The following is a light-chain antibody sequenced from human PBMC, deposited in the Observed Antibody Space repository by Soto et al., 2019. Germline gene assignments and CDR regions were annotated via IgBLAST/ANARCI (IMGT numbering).Light chain of an antibody. CDR3: QQYGSSPT. CDR2: GTS. CDR1: QSINSNY. J-gene: IGKJ4*02. V-gene: IGKV3-20*01. Sequence: EVVLTQSPGTLSLSPGERVTLSCRPSQSINSNYLAWYQQQPGQAPRLLIYGTSRRATGIPDRFSGSGSGTDFTLTSSRLEPEDSAVYYCQQYGSSPTFGGGTKVEIK.